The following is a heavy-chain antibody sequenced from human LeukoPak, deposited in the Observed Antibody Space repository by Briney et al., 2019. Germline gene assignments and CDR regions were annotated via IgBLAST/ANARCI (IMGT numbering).Heavy chain of an antibody. CDR1: GGSISNYY. D-gene: IGHD5-18*01. CDR3: ARGRYTYAGYYFDY. Sequence: SETLSLTCTVSGGSISNYYWTWIRQPAGKGLEWIGRVYTTGTTNYNPSLKSRVTISVDTSKNQFSLKLSSVTAADTAFYYCARGRYTYAGYYFDYWGQGTLVTVSS. J-gene: IGHJ4*02. V-gene: IGHV4-4*07. CDR2: VYTTGTT.